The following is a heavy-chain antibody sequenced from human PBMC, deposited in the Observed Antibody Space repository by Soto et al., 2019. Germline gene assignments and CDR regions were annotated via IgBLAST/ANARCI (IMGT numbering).Heavy chain of an antibody. CDR1: GFTFSSYW. CDR2: INSDGSST. Sequence: GGSLRLYCAASGFTFSSYWMHWVRQAPGKGLVWVSRINSDGSSTSYADSVKGRFTISRDNAKNTLYLQMNSLRAEDTAVYYCARVQSLQYYYYGMDVWGQGTTVTVSS. V-gene: IGHV3-74*01. CDR3: ARVQSLQYYYYGMDV. J-gene: IGHJ6*02. D-gene: IGHD3-10*01.